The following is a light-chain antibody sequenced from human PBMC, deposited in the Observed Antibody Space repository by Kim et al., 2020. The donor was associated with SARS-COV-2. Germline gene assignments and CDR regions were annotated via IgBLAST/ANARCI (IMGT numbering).Light chain of an antibody. CDR1: KVGDKY. CDR3: QAWDSSTAV. J-gene: IGLJ2*01. CDR2: QDN. V-gene: IGLV3-1*01. Sequence: GSPGQTASITCSGDKVGDKYACWYQQKPGQSPGLVISQDNSRPSGIPGRFSGSNSGNTATLTIGGTQAMDEADYYCQAWDSSTAVFGGGTQLTVL.